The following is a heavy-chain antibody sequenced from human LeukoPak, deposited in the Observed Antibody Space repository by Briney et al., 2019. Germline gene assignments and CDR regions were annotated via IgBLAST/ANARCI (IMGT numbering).Heavy chain of an antibody. D-gene: IGHD3/OR15-3a*01. CDR1: GFSFSNAW. CDR2: IKSRSDGGTA. CDR3: ATTIKRGPVDFNY. J-gene: IGHJ4*02. V-gene: IGHV3-15*01. Sequence: GGSLRLSCAASGFSFSNAWMSWVRQAPGKGLEWVGRIKSRSDGGTAEYATSVKDRFTISRDDSKNTLYLEMSSLKTEDMGVYYCATTIKRGPVDFNYWGQGTLVTVSS.